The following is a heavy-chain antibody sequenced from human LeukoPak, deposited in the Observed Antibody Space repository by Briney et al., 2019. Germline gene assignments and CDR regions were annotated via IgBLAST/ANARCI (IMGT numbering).Heavy chain of an antibody. Sequence: SLRLSCAASGFTFDDYAMHWVRQAPGKGLEWVSGISWNSGSIGYADSVKGRFTIYRDNAKNSLYLQMNSLRAEDTALYYCAKGSQYQLSMYYFDYWGQGTLVTVSS. D-gene: IGHD2-2*01. CDR3: AKGSQYQLSMYYFDY. CDR2: ISWNSGSI. CDR1: GFTFDDYA. V-gene: IGHV3-9*01. J-gene: IGHJ4*02.